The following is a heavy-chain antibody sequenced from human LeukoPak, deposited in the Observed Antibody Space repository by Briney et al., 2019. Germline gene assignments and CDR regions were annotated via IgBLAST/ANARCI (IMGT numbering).Heavy chain of an antibody. CDR3: ARGVRYTLVS. J-gene: IGHJ5*02. D-gene: IGHD5-24*01. V-gene: IGHV3-30-3*01. CDR1: GLTFRISA. CDR2: VSFDGSNE. Sequence: GSSLRLSCADSGLTFRISAMHWVRQAPAKGLESVAVVSFDGSNEKSADSLRGRFTISRDNPKNTLYLQMTGLRREDTAMYYCARGVRYTLVSWGQGTLVTVSS.